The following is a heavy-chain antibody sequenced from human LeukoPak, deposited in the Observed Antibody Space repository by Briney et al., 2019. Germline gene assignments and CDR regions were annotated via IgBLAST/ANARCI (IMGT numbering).Heavy chain of an antibody. Sequence: GGSLRLSCAASGFTFSSYWMSWVRQAPGKGLQWVANIKQDGSEKYYVDSVKGRFTISRDNAKNSLYLQMNSLRAEDTAVYYCARSDYDFWSGYPYYFDYWGQGTLVTVSS. CDR1: GFTFSSYW. J-gene: IGHJ4*02. V-gene: IGHV3-7*01. CDR2: IKQDGSEK. CDR3: ARSDYDFWSGYPYYFDY. D-gene: IGHD3-3*01.